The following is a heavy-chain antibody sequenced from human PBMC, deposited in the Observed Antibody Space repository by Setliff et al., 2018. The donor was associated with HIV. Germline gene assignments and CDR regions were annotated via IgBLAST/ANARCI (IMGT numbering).Heavy chain of an antibody. V-gene: IGHV3-49*03. CDR2: IRSKAYGGTT. J-gene: IGHJ4*02. D-gene: IGHD4-17*01. CDR1: GFMVGDYT. CDR3: TRAPSLRYYFDQ. Sequence: GGPLRLSCSASGFMVGDYTMSWLRQAPGKGLEWVGVIRSKAYGGTTEYAASVKGRFTISRDDSKSIAYLQMNSLKTEDTAVYYCTRAPSLRYYFDQWGQGTLVTVSS.